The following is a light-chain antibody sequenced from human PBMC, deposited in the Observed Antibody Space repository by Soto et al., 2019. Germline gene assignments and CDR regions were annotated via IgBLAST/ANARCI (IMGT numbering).Light chain of an antibody. Sequence: EIVLTQSPGTLSLSPGERATLSCRASQSVSNNYLAWYQQKPGQAPRLLIDDASNRATGIPDRFSGSGSGTDFTLTISRLEPEDFAVYYCQQCATPPLTFGQGTKVDI. V-gene: IGKV3-20*01. CDR2: DAS. J-gene: IGKJ1*01. CDR3: QQCATPPLT. CDR1: QSVSNNY.